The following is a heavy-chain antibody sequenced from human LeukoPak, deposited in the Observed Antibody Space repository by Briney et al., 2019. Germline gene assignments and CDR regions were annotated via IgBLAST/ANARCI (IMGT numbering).Heavy chain of an antibody. D-gene: IGHD3-10*01. CDR1: GGSFSGYY. CDR2: INHSGST. V-gene: IGHV4-34*01. CDR3: ARHELLLWFGELLYFDAFDI. Sequence: SETLSLTCAVYGGSFSGYYWSWIREPPGRGLEWIGEINHSGSTNYNPSLKSRATISVDTSKNQFSLKLSSVTAADTAVYYCARHELLLWFGELLYFDAFDIWGQGTMVTVSS. J-gene: IGHJ3*02.